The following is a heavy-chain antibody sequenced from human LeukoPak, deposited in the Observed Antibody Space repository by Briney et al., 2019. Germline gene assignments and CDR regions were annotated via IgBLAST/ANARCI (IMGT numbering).Heavy chain of an antibody. CDR3: ARSTDSYGDY. J-gene: IGHJ4*02. CDR1: GFTFSSYA. Sequence: GGSLRLSCAASGFTFSSYAMIWVRQVPGKGLQWVSAISGSSGKTYYADSVKGRFTISRENAKNSLYLQMNNLRAGDTAVYYCARSTDSYGDYWGQGTLVTVSS. D-gene: IGHD5-18*01. V-gene: IGHV3-23*01. CDR2: ISGSSGKT.